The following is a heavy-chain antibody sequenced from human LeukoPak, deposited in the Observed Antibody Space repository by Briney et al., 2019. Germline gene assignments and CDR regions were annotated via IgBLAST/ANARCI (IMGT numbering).Heavy chain of an antibody. Sequence: SETLSLTCTVSGGSISSYYWSWIRQPPGKGLEWFGYIYYSGSTNYNPSLKSRVTISVDTSKNQFSLKLSSVTAADTAVYYCARHTYSGYDPPIDPPDYWGQGTLVTVSS. D-gene: IGHD5-12*01. V-gene: IGHV4-59*08. CDR3: ARHTYSGYDPPIDPPDY. CDR2: IYYSGST. CDR1: GGSISSYY. J-gene: IGHJ4*02.